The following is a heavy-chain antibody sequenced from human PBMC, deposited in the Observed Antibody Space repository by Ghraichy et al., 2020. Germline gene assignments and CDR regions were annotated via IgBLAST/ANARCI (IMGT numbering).Heavy chain of an antibody. CDR3: GRESAAGAHYFDH. D-gene: IGHD6-13*01. CDR1: DYNFYSNN. CDR2: VDPYDGKT. J-gene: IGHJ4*02. V-gene: IGHV1-18*01. Sequence: ASVQVSCKASDYNFYSNNIGWVRQAPGQGLEWMGWVDPYDGKTNYAQRFHGRVTLTTDTSTNTAYMELTNLRSDDTAVYYCGRESAAGAHYFDHWGQGTLVTVSS.